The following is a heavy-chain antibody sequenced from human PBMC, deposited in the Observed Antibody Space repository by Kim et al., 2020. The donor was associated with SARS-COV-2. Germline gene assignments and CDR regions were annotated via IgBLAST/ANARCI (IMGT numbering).Heavy chain of an antibody. J-gene: IGHJ4*02. CDR2: INHSGST. CDR1: GGSFSGYY. D-gene: IGHD3-10*01. Sequence: SETLSLTCAVYGGSFSGYYWSWIRQPPGKGLEWIGEINHSGSTNYNPSLKSRVTISVDTSKNQFSLKLSSVTAADTAVYYCARGARRRGNTMVRGVIDFDYWGQGTLVTVSS. V-gene: IGHV4-34*01. CDR3: ARGARRRGNTMVRGVIDFDY.